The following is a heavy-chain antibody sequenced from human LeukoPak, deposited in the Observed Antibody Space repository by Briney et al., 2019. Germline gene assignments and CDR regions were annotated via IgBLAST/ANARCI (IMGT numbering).Heavy chain of an antibody. V-gene: IGHV3-7*01. D-gene: IGHD2-15*01. CDR3: ARAMVDYYYYYYGMDV. CDR2: IKQDGSEK. J-gene: IGHJ6*02. CDR1: GFTFSSYW. Sequence: PGGSLRLSCAASGFTFSSYWMSWVRQAPGKGLEWVANIKQDGSEKYYVDSVKGRFTISRDNAKNSLYLQMNSLRAEDTAVYYCARAMVDYYYYYYGMDVWGQGTTVTVSS.